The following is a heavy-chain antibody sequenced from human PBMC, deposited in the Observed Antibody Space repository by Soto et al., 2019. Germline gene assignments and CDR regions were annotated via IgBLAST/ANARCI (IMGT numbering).Heavy chain of an antibody. CDR1: GYTFTSYA. CDR2: INAGNGNT. D-gene: IGHD3-22*01. J-gene: IGHJ4*02. V-gene: IGHV1-3*01. CDR3: ARASYASSGYYSIEFDY. Sequence: QVQLVQSGAEVKKPGASVKVSCKASGYTFTSYAMHWVRQAPGQRLEWMGWINAGNGNTKYSQKFPGRVTITRDTSASTAYMELSSLRSEDTAVYYCARASYASSGYYSIEFDYWGQGTLVTVSS.